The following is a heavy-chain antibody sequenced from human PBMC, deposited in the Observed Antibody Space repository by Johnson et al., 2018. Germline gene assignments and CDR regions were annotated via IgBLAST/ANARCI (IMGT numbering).Heavy chain of an antibody. CDR1: GFTFSSYD. Sequence: QLVESGGGWVQPGGSLRLSCAASGFTFSSYDMHWVRQATGKGLEWVSGIGSAGDTYYPGSVKGRFTISRENAKNSLYLQMNSLRAGDTGVYYCARERYYGSGISAFDIWGQGTMVTVSS. CDR3: ARERYYGSGISAFDI. CDR2: IGSAGDT. V-gene: IGHV3-13*01. J-gene: IGHJ3*02. D-gene: IGHD3-10*01.